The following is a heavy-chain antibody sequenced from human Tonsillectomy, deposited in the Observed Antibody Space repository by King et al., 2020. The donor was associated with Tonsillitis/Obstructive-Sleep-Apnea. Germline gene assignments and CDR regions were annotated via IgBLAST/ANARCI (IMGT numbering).Heavy chain of an antibody. D-gene: IGHD2-8*01. CDR2: MYYSESA. Sequence: QLQESGPGLVKPSETLSLTCTVSGGSISSNYWSWIRQPPGTGLEWIGYMYYSESANYNPAPKSRVTISVDTSKTQFSLKLSSVTAADTAVYYCARDMVLEAGDYAFDIWRQGTMVTVPS. CDR3: ARDMVLEAGDYAFDI. CDR1: GGSISSNY. V-gene: IGHV4-59*01. J-gene: IGHJ3*02.